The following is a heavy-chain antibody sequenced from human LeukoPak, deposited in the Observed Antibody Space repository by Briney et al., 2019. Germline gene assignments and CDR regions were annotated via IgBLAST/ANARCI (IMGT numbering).Heavy chain of an antibody. CDR3: ATSPDYYGSGSHYN. CDR1: GFAFHNYA. CDR2: ISWNSRTV. D-gene: IGHD3-10*01. V-gene: IGHV3-9*01. Sequence: PGRFLRLSCAASGFAFHNYAMHWVRQAPGKGLEGVSSISWNSRTVGHADSVKGRFTISRDNARNSLYLQMNSLRAEDTALYYCATSPDYYGSGSHYNWGQGTLVTVSS. J-gene: IGHJ4*02.